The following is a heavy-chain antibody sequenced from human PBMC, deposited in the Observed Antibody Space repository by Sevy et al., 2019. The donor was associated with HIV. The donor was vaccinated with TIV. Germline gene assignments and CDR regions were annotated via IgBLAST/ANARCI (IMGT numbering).Heavy chain of an antibody. CDR1: GFSFSRSP. D-gene: IGHD3-16*02. V-gene: IGHV3-30*04. Sequence: GGSLRLSCAASGFSFSRSPMHWVRQAPGKGLEWVAVMSYNGNKKYNGDSVKGRFTISRVDSKNTLYLQMNSLRAEDTAVYYCAREGVLIGGVIVSYGMDVWGQGTTVTVSS. CDR2: MSYNGNKK. J-gene: IGHJ6*02. CDR3: AREGVLIGGVIVSYGMDV.